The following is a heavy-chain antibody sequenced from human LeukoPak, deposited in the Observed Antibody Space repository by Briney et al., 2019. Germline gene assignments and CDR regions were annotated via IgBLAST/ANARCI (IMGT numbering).Heavy chain of an antibody. V-gene: IGHV1-69*13. Sequence: SVKVSCKASGGTFSSYAISWVRQAPGQGLEWMGGIIPIFGTANYAQKFQGRVTITADESTSTAYMELSSLRSEDTAVYYCARVPEYSSLSVHFQHWGQGTLVTVSS. D-gene: IGHD6-6*01. J-gene: IGHJ1*01. CDR1: GGTFSSYA. CDR3: ARVPEYSSLSVHFQH. CDR2: IIPIFGTA.